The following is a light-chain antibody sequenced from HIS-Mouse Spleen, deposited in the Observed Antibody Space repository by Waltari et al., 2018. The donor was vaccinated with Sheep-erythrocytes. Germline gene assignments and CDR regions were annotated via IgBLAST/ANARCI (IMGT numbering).Light chain of an antibody. CDR1: SSDVGSYNL. CDR3: CSYAGSSTPWV. J-gene: IGLJ3*02. Sequence: QSALTQTATVSGSPGQSITISCTGTSSDVGSYNLVSWYQQHPGKAPKLMIYEGSKRPSGVSNRFSASKSGNTASLTISGLQAEDEADYYCCSYAGSSTPWVFGGGTKLTVL. V-gene: IGLV2-23*01. CDR2: EGS.